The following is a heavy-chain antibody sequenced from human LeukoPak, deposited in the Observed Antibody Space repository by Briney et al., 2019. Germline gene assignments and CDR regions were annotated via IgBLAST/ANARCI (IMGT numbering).Heavy chain of an antibody. CDR2: FCTSGIS. D-gene: IGHD7-27*01. CDR3: VRDALGMAGVWYFDL. V-gene: IGHV4-4*07. J-gene: IGHJ2*01. Sequence: SGTLSLTCAVSGFTIITDCRTWIRQPPGKGLEWIWRFCTSGISNYNPALESRVTMSLDTSKNLFSLNLTSVNAADTAVYYCVRDALGMAGVWYFDLWGRGTLVTVSS. CDR1: GFTIITDC.